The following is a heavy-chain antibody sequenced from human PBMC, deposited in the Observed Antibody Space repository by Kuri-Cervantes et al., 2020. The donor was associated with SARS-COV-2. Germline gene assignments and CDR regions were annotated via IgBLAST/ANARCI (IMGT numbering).Heavy chain of an antibody. CDR2: ISGIGGST. Sequence: GGSLRLPCAASGFTFSSYAMSWVRQAPGKGLEWVSAISGIGGSTYYADSVKGRFTISRDNSKNTLYLQMNSLRAEDTAVYYCAKGPVGATGAFDIWGQGTMVTVSS. J-gene: IGHJ3*02. V-gene: IGHV3-23*01. D-gene: IGHD1-26*01. CDR3: AKGPVGATGAFDI. CDR1: GFTFSSYA.